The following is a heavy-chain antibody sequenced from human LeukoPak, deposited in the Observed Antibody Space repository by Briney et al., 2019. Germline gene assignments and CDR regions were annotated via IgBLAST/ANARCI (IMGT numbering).Heavy chain of an antibody. V-gene: IGHV3-23*01. Sequence: GGSLRLSCAASGFTFSSYAMSWVRQAPGKGLEWVSAISGSGGSTYYADSVKGRFTISRDNSKNTLYLQMNSLRAVDTAVYYCAKDMGPYYYGPGSYYKSYYGMDVWGQGTTVTVSS. D-gene: IGHD3-10*01. CDR1: GFTFSSYA. CDR2: ISGSGGST. CDR3: AKDMGPYYYGPGSYYKSYYGMDV. J-gene: IGHJ6*02.